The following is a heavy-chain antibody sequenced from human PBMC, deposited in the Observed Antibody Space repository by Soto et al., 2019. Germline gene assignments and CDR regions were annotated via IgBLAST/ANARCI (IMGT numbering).Heavy chain of an antibody. V-gene: IGHV4-31*03. CDR2: IFYSGTP. J-gene: IGHJ5*02. CDR3: ARSVDP. Sequence: QVQLQESGPGLVKPSQTLSLTCTVSGGSISSGGYYWSWIRQHPGKGLEWIGYIFYSGTPCYNPSRKGRLTISVATSKNQLSLKLRSVTAAATAVYCCARSVDPWGQGTLVTVSS. CDR1: GGSISSGGYY.